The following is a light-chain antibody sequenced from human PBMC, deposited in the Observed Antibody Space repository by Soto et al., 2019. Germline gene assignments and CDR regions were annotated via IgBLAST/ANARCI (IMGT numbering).Light chain of an antibody. CDR2: AAS. V-gene: IGKV1-27*01. Sequence: DIQMTQSPSSLSASVGDRDTITCRASQGISNYLAWYQQKPGKVPKLLIYAASTLQSGVPSRFRGSGSGTDFTLTISSLQPEDVATYYCQKYNSARTFGQGTKVDIK. CDR3: QKYNSART. CDR1: QGISNY. J-gene: IGKJ1*01.